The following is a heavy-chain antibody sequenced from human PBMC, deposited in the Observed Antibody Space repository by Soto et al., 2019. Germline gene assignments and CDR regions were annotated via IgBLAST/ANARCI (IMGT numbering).Heavy chain of an antibody. CDR1: GYTFSNFG. V-gene: IGHV1-18*01. D-gene: IGHD3-16*01. Sequence: QVQLVQSGAEVKKPGASVKVSCKASGYTFSNFGISWVRQAPGQGLEWMGWISAYNGNTNYAQNFQGRVTMTTDTSTSQAYMGLRSLRSDDTAVYYCAGGGTPIDYWGQGTLVTVSS. CDR2: ISAYNGNT. CDR3: AGGGTPIDY. J-gene: IGHJ4*02.